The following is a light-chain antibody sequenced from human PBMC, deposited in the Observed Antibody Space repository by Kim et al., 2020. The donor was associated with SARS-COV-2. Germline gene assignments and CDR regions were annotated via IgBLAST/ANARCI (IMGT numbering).Light chain of an antibody. V-gene: IGLV3-19*01. CDR3: NSRDSSGNHLGI. J-gene: IGLJ2*01. CDR2: GKN. Sequence: TVRLKCQGDSLGFFYVTWYQQKPGQAPILVIYGKNDRPSGIPDRFSGSSSGHTASLTITGAQAEDEADYYCNSRDSSGNHLGIFGGGTQLTVL. CDR1: SLGFFY.